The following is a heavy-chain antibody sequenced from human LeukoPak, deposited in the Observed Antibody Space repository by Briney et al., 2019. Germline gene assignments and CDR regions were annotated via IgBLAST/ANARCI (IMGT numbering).Heavy chain of an antibody. Sequence: GGSLRLSCAASGFTFSSYTMNWVRQAPGKGLEWVSSITTSSTYIYYADSVRGRFTISRDNAKNSLYLQMNSLRAEDTAVYYCARHGIQLWPPFFDYWGQGTLVTVSS. CDR2: ITTSSTYI. J-gene: IGHJ4*02. D-gene: IGHD5-18*01. V-gene: IGHV3-21*04. CDR3: ARHGIQLWPPFFDY. CDR1: GFTFSSYT.